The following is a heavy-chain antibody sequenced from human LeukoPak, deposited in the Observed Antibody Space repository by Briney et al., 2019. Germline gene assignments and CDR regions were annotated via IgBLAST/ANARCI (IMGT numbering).Heavy chain of an antibody. D-gene: IGHD6-13*01. Sequence: GGSLRLSCAASGFTFSSYGMHWVRQAPGKGLEWVSYTSRGGSTTYYADSVKGRFTISRDNAKNSLFLQMNSLRAEDTAVYYCVRGVSISSSWYNDIWGQGTMVTVSS. CDR2: TSRGGSTT. J-gene: IGHJ3*02. V-gene: IGHV3-48*04. CDR3: VRGVSISSSWYNDI. CDR1: GFTFSSYG.